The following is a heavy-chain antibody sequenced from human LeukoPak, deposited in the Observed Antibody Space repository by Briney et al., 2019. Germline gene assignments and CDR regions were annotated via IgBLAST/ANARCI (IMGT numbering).Heavy chain of an antibody. CDR1: GYTFTSYG. V-gene: IGHV1-18*01. Sequence: ASVKVSCKASGYTFTSYGISWVRQAPGQGLEWMGWISAYNGNTNYAQKLQGRVTMTTDTSTSTAYMELRSLRSDDTAVYYCARDDPVAGRAPGFYWGQGTLVTVSS. CDR2: ISAYNGNT. D-gene: IGHD6-19*01. CDR3: ARDDPVAGRAPGFY. J-gene: IGHJ4*02.